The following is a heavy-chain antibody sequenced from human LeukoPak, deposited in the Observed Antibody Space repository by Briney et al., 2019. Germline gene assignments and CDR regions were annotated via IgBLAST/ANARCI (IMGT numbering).Heavy chain of an antibody. CDR2: IKQDGSEK. D-gene: IGHD3-10*01. J-gene: IGHJ6*03. V-gene: IGHV3-7*01. Sequence: GGSLRLSCAASGFTFSSYWMSWVRQAQGKGLEWVANIKQDGSEKYYVDSVKGRFTISRDNAKNSLYLQMNSLRAEDTAVYYCARDEGPGDYYYYCYMDVWGKGTTVTVSS. CDR3: ARDEGPGDYYYYCYMDV. CDR1: GFTFSSYW.